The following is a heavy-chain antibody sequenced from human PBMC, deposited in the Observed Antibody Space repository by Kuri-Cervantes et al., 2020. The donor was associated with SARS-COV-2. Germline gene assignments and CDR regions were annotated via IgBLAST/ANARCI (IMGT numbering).Heavy chain of an antibody. D-gene: IGHD3-16*01. Sequence: GESLKISCAASRFTFRNYAMHWVRKAPGKGLEWVAVISYDGSNKYYADSVKGRFTISRDNSKNTLYLQMNSLRAEDTAVYYCVRSYYDYIWGSSRPEALDYWGQGTLVTVSS. V-gene: IGHV3-30-3*01. CDR2: ISYDGSNK. CDR1: RFTFRNYA. CDR3: VRSYYDYIWGSSRPEALDY. J-gene: IGHJ4*02.